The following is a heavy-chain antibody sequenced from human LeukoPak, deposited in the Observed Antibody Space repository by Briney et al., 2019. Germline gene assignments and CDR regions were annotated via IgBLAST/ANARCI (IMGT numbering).Heavy chain of an antibody. CDR2: IYHSGNT. D-gene: IGHD3-16*01. Sequence: SETLSLTCTVSSYSISSGYYWGWIRQPPGKGLEWIGSIYHSGNTYYNPSLKSRVTISIDTSKNQFSLKVSSVTAADTAVYYCARDMMGHDDAFDIWGQGTRVTVSS. CDR3: ARDMMGHDDAFDI. J-gene: IGHJ3*02. V-gene: IGHV4-38-2*02. CDR1: SYSISSGYY.